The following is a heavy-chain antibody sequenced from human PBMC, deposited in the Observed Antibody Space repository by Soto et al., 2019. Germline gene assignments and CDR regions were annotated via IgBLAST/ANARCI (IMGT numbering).Heavy chain of an antibody. CDR2: INHSGST. CDR3: ARDFETEGYYYDSSGYPTRFDY. Sequence: SETLSLTCAVYGGSFSGYYWSWIRQPPGKGLEWIGEINHSGSTNYNPSLKSRVTISVDTSKNQSSLKLSSVTAADTAVYYCARDFETEGYYYDSSGYPTRFDYWGQGTLVTVSS. V-gene: IGHV4-34*01. D-gene: IGHD3-22*01. CDR1: GGSFSGYY. J-gene: IGHJ4*02.